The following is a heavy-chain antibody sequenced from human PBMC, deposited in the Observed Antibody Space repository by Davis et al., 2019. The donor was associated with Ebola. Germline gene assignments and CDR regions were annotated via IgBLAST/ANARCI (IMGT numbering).Heavy chain of an antibody. CDR3: AKVGITGFYNGDFDY. Sequence: PGGSLRLSCAASGFTFSSYSMNWVRQAPGKGLEWVSSITSSSSHTYYADSVKGRFTISRDNAKNSLYLQMNSLRAEDTALYYCAKVGITGFYNGDFDYWGQGTLVTVSS. J-gene: IGHJ4*02. D-gene: IGHD3-16*01. CDR1: GFTFSSYS. V-gene: IGHV3-21*04. CDR2: ITSSSSHT.